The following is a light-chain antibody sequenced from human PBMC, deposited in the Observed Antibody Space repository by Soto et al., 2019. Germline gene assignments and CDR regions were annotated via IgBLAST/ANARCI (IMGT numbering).Light chain of an antibody. J-gene: IGKJ3*01. Sequence: ENVLTQSPGTLSLSPGERATLSCMASQTVSTKYVAWYQQKPGQAPRLLIYGTSSRATGIPERFSGSGSGTDFRLTISRLEPEDFAVYYCQQYGTSTGVTFGPGTKLDIK. CDR3: QQYGTSTGVT. CDR1: QTVSTKY. CDR2: GTS. V-gene: IGKV3-20*01.